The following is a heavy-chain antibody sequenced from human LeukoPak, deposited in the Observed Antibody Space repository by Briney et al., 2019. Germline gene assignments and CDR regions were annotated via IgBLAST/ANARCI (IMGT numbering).Heavy chain of an antibody. J-gene: IGHJ4*02. CDR2: IYYTGST. CDR1: GGSIGSYY. V-gene: IGHV4-59*01. Sequence: SETLSLTCTVSGGSIGSYYWSWIRQPPGKGLEWLGSIYYTGSTNYHPSLKSRVTISLDTSKNQFSLKLSSVTAADTAVYYCARGSGYVYYWGQGTLVTVSS. CDR3: ARGSGYVYY. D-gene: IGHD5-12*01.